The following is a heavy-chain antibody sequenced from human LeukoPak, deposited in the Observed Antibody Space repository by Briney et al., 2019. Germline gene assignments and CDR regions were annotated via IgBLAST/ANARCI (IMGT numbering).Heavy chain of an antibody. D-gene: IGHD1-26*01. Sequence: ASVKVSCKASGYIFTDYYMHWVRQAPGQGLEWMGWIDPNSGGTNSEQKFQGRVTMTRDTSISTAYMEVSRLRSDDTALYYCARDVYGSYYQWFDPWGQGTLVTVSS. CDR3: ARDVYGSYYQWFDP. J-gene: IGHJ5*02. CDR1: GYIFTDYY. CDR2: IDPNSGGT. V-gene: IGHV1-2*02.